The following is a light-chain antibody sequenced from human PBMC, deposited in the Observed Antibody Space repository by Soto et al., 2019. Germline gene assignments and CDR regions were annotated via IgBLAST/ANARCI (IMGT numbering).Light chain of an antibody. CDR1: QSVLYSSNTKNY. CDR2: WAS. J-gene: IGKJ1*01. CDR3: QQYYTSPWT. Sequence: DIVMTQSPDSLAVSLGERATINCKSSQSVLYSSNTKNYLAWYQQKSGHPPKLLIYWASTRESGVPDRFSGSGSGTDFTLTISSLQSEDVAVYYCQQYYTSPWTFGQGTKTEIK. V-gene: IGKV4-1*01.